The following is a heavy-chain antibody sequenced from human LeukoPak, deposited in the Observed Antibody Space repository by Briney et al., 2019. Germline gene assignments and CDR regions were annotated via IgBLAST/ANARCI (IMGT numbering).Heavy chain of an antibody. CDR1: GFSLSTSGVG. CDR3: AHRRRPRYNEWGDYFDY. V-gene: IGHV2-5*01. J-gene: IGHJ4*02. CDR2: IYWNDDK. Sequence: SGPTLVKPPQTLTLTCTFSGFSLSTSGVGVGWIRQPPGKALEWLALIYWNDDKRYSPSLKSRLTITKDTSKNQVVLTMTNMGPVDTATYYCAHRRRPRYNEWGDYFDYWGQGTLVTVSS. D-gene: IGHD1-1*01.